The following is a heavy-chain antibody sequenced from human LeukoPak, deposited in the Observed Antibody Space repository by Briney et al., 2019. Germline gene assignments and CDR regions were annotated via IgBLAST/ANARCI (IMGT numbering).Heavy chain of an antibody. D-gene: IGHD5-18*01. Sequence: ASVKVSCKASGYTFTSYGISWVRQAPGQGLEWVGWISASNGNTNYAQNFQGRVTMTTDTSTTTVYMELRSLRSDDTAVYYCARGMTNSGYNYGYYYYYMDVWGKGTTLTVSS. CDR2: ISASNGNT. V-gene: IGHV1-18*01. CDR1: GYTFTSYG. J-gene: IGHJ6*03. CDR3: ARGMTNSGYNYGYYYYYMDV.